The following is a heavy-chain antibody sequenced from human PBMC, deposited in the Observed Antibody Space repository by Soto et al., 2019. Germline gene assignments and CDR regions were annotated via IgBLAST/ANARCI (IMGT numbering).Heavy chain of an antibody. CDR2: VYHRGST. J-gene: IGHJ4*02. D-gene: IGHD2-8*01. CDR1: GDSISSADYY. CDR3: PRELYPPLVDY. Sequence: QVQLQESGPGLVKPSQTLSLTCTVSGDSISSADYYWSWIRQPPGQGLEWIGYVYHRGSTYYNPSPKSRFTMSTDTAKTHFSLKLGSVTPADPAVYYCPRELYPPLVDYWGQGTLVTVSS. V-gene: IGHV4-30-4*01.